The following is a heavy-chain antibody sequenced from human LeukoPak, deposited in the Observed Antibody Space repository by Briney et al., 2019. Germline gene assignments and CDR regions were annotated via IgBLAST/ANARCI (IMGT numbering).Heavy chain of an antibody. Sequence: SVKVSCKASGGTFSSYAISWVRQAPGQGLEWMGRIIPILGIANYAQKFQGRVTITADKSTSTAYMELSSLRSEDTAVYYCARGSYRFTIFGVVPSFDYWGQGTLVTVSS. CDR2: IIPILGIA. D-gene: IGHD3-3*01. CDR1: GGTFSSYA. V-gene: IGHV1-69*04. J-gene: IGHJ4*02. CDR3: ARGSYRFTIFGVVPSFDY.